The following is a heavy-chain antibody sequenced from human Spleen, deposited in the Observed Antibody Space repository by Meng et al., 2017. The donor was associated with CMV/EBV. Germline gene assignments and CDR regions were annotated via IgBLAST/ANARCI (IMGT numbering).Heavy chain of an antibody. D-gene: IGHD2-2*01. CDR1: GFTFSSYE. Sequence: GESLKISCAASGFTFSSYEMNWVRQAPGKGLEWVSYISSSGSTINYADSVKGRFTISRDNAKSTLYLQMNSLRAEDTAVYYCVCLVVPADSKYYGMDVWGQGTTVTVSS. CDR2: ISSSGSTI. J-gene: IGHJ6*02. CDR3: VCLVVPADSKYYGMDV. V-gene: IGHV3-48*03.